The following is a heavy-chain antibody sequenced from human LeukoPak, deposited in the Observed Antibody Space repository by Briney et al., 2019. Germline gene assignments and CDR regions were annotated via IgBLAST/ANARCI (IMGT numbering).Heavy chain of an antibody. V-gene: IGHV1-69*05. Sequence: SVKVSCKASGGTFSSYAISWVRQAPGQGLEWMGGIIPIFGTANYAQKFQGRVTITTDESTSTAYMELSSLRSEDTAVYYCARDSSGEADAFDIWGQGTMVTVSS. D-gene: IGHD3-22*01. J-gene: IGHJ3*02. CDR2: IIPIFGTA. CDR1: GGTFSSYA. CDR3: ARDSSGEADAFDI.